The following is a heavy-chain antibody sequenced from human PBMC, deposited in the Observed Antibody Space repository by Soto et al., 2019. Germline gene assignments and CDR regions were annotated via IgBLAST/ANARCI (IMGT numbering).Heavy chain of an antibody. CDR2: ISGGGGST. CDR3: AKEYYYGSGSPPLTY. V-gene: IGHV3-23*01. D-gene: IGHD3-10*01. Sequence: GGSLRLSCAASGFTFSNYAMSWVRQAPGKGLEWVSGISGGGGSTYYADSVKGRFTISRDNSKNTLFLQMNSLRAEDTAVYYCAKEYYYGSGSPPLTYWGQGTLVTVS. CDR1: GFTFSNYA. J-gene: IGHJ4*02.